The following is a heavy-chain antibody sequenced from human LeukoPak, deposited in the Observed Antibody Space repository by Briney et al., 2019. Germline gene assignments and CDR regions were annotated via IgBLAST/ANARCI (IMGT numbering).Heavy chain of an antibody. CDR2: FDPEDGET. J-gene: IGHJ4*02. CDR1: GYTLTELS. D-gene: IGHD6-13*01. V-gene: IGHV1-24*01. Sequence: ASVKVSCKVSGYTLTELSMHWVRQAPGKGLEWMGGFDPEDGETIYAQKFQGRVTMTEDTSTDTAYMELSSLRSEDTAVYYCATFSSSSAGFDYWGQGTLVTVSS. CDR3: ATFSSSSAGFDY.